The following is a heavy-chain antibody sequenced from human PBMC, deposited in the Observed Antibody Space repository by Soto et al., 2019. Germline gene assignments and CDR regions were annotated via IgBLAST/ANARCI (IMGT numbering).Heavy chain of an antibody. CDR3: ASGTRVPQIDY. Sequence: QVQLVQSGAEVKKTGASVKVSCKASGYTFIGYYIHWVRQAPGQGLEWMGGIIPIFGTANYAQKFQGRVTITADESTSTAYMELSSLRSEDTAVYYCASGTRVPQIDYWGQGTLVTVSS. V-gene: IGHV1-69*01. J-gene: IGHJ4*02. CDR2: IIPIFGTA. D-gene: IGHD1-7*01. CDR1: GYTFIGYY.